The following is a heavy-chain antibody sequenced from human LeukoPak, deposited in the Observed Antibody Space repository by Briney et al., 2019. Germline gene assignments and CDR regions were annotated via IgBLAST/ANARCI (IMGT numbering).Heavy chain of an antibody. CDR3: ARVGVYYDSSGYQRWFDP. CDR2: IIPIFGIA. D-gene: IGHD3-22*01. V-gene: IGHV1-69*04. J-gene: IGHJ5*02. Sequence: GSSVKVSCKASGGTLSSYAISWVRQAPGQGLEWMGRIIPIFGIANYAQKFQGRVTITADKPTSTAYMELCSLRSEDTAVYYCARVGVYYDSSGYQRWFDPWGQGTLVTVSS. CDR1: GGTLSSYA.